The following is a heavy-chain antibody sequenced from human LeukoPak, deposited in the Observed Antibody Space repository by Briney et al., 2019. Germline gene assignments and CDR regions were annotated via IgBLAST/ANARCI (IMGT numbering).Heavy chain of an antibody. CDR1: GFTFDDYA. J-gene: IGHJ4*02. CDR3: AKGSYPGKAVAGTDY. V-gene: IGHV3-9*03. Sequence: GGSLRLSCAASGFTFDDYAMHWVRQAPGKGLEWVSGISWNSGSIGYADSVKGRFTISRDNAKNSLYLQMNSLRAEDMALYYCAKGSYPGKAVAGTDYWGQGTLVIVSS. CDR2: ISWNSGSI. D-gene: IGHD6-19*01.